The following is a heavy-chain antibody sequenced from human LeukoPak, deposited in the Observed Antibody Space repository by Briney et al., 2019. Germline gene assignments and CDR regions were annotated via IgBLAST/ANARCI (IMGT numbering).Heavy chain of an antibody. V-gene: IGHV3-53*01. CDR2: IYRGGST. D-gene: IGHD3-22*01. CDR1: GFTVSPNY. Sequence: PGGSLRLSCAASGFTVSPNYMSWVRQAPGKGLEWVSVIYRGGSTYYADSVRDRFTISRDNSKNTLYLQMNSLRAEDTAVYYCARGDYDLIDYWGQGTLVTVSS. CDR3: ARGDYDLIDY. J-gene: IGHJ4*02.